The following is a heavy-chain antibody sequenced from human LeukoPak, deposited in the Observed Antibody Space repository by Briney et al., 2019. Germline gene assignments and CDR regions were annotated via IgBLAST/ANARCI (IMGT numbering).Heavy chain of an antibody. CDR3: ARGERGWLQFTYYYYMDV. Sequence: PSETLSLTCTVSGGSISSYYWSWIRQPPGKGLEWIGYIYYSGSTNYNPSLKSRVTISIDTSKNQFSLKLSSVTAADTAVYYCARGERGWLQFTYYYYMDVWGKGTTVTVSS. CDR2: IYYSGST. J-gene: IGHJ6*03. D-gene: IGHD5-24*01. V-gene: IGHV4-59*01. CDR1: GGSISSYY.